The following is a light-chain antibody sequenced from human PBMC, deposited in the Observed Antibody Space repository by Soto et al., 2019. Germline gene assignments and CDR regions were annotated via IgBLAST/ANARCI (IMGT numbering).Light chain of an antibody. Sequence: DIQMTQPPSSLSASIVDSVTITCRASQSISSYLNWYQQKPGKAPKLLIYAASSLQSGVPSRFSGSGSGTDFTLTISSLQPEDFATYYCQQSYSTPWTFGQGTKVDIK. CDR1: QSISSY. CDR2: AAS. V-gene: IGKV1-39*01. J-gene: IGKJ1*01. CDR3: QQSYSTPWT.